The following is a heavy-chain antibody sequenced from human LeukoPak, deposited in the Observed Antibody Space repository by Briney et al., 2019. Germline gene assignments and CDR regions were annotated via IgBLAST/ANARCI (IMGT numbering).Heavy chain of an antibody. V-gene: IGHV3-74*01. CDR2: INSDGSST. J-gene: IGHJ6*03. Sequence: PGGSLRLSCAASGFTFSSYWMHWVRQAPGKGLVWGSRINSDGSSTSYADSVKGRFTISRDNAKNTLYLQMNSLRAEDTAVYYCAKVPPDYDSSGYYFWDYYYYYMDVWGKGTTVTISS. D-gene: IGHD3-22*01. CDR3: AKVPPDYDSSGYYFWDYYYYYMDV. CDR1: GFTFSSYW.